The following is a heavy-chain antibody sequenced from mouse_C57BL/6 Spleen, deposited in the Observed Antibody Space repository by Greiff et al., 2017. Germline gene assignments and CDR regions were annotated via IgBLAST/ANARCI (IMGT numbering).Heavy chain of an antibody. Sequence: VKLQESGAELVRPGTSVKVSCKASGYAFTNYLIEWVKQRPGQGLEWIGVINPGSGGTNYNEKFKGKATLTADKSSSTAYMQLSSLTSEDSAVYFCARFLFDYWGQGTTLTVSS. J-gene: IGHJ2*01. CDR1: GYAFTNYL. V-gene: IGHV1-54*01. CDR3: ARFLFDY. CDR2: INPGSGGT.